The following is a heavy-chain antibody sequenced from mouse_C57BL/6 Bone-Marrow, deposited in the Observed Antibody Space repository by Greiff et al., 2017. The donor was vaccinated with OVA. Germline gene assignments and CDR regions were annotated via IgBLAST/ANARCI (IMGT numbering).Heavy chain of an antibody. D-gene: IGHD1-1*01. CDR3: ARGYGSSPFAY. CDR2: ISSGGSYT. V-gene: IGHV5-6*01. Sequence: EVQLVESGGDLVKPGGSLKLSCAASGFTFSSYGMSWVRQTPDKGLEWVATISSGGSYTYYPDSVKGRFTISRDNAKNTLYLQMSSLKSEDTAMYYCARGYGSSPFAYWGQGTLVTVSA. J-gene: IGHJ3*01. CDR1: GFTFSSYG.